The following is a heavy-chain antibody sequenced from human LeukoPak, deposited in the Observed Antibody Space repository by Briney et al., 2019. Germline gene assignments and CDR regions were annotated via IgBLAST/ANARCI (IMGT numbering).Heavy chain of an antibody. Sequence: TGGSLRLSCAASGFTFSSYGMHWVRQAPGKGLEWVAVIWYDGSNKYYADSVKGRFTISRDNSKNTLYLQMNSLRAEDTAVYYCAKAQVVRNYFDYWGQGTLVTVSS. V-gene: IGHV3-30*02. J-gene: IGHJ4*02. CDR2: IWYDGSNK. D-gene: IGHD3-22*01. CDR3: AKAQVVRNYFDY. CDR1: GFTFSSYG.